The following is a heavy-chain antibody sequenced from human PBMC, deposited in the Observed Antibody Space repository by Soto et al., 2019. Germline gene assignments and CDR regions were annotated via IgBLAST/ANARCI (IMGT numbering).Heavy chain of an antibody. CDR1: GGSISSGGYY. D-gene: IGHD5-18*01. CDR3: ATRSGPRGYSYDKGDYWYFDL. CDR2: IYYSGST. J-gene: IGHJ2*01. V-gene: IGHV4-31*01. Sequence: QVQLQESGPGLVKPSQTLSLTCTVSGGSISSGGYYWSWIRQHPGKGLEWIGYIYYSGSTYYNPSLKSQVTISVDTSKNQFSLKLSSVTAADTAVYYCATRSGPRGYSYDKGDYWYFDLWGRGTLVTVSS.